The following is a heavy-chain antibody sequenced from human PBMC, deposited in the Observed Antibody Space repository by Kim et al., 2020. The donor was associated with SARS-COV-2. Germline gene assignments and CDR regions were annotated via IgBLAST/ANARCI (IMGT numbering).Heavy chain of an antibody. CDR1: GFTFSSYS. Sequence: GGSLRLSCAASGFTFSSYSMNWVRQAPGKGLEWVSYISSSSSTIYYADSVKGRFTISRDNAKNSLYLQMNSLRDEDTAVYYCARVARDYGDYGVYYWGQGTLVTVSS. D-gene: IGHD4-17*01. CDR3: ARVARDYGDYGVYY. CDR2: ISSSSSTI. V-gene: IGHV3-48*02. J-gene: IGHJ4*02.